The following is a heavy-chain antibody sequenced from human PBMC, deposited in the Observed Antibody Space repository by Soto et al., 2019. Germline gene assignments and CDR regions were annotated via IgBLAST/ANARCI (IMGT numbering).Heavy chain of an antibody. CDR2: GYE. Sequence: ESGPTLVNPTQTLTLTCTVSGFSLTTRGMTVGWIRQPPGKAPDWLALGYEYSPSLQDRIAVTKDTYETQAVLTMTNMDPVHTATYYCTLRHDSSRGPSYWGQGILVTVSS. CDR1: GFSLTTRGMT. D-gene: IGHD2-2*01. CDR3: TLRHDSSRGPSY. J-gene: IGHJ4*02. V-gene: IGHV2-5*01.